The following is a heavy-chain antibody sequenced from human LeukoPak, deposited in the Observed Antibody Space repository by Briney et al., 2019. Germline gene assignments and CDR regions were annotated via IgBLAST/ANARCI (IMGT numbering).Heavy chain of an antibody. CDR2: INHSGST. D-gene: IGHD2-15*01. J-gene: IGHJ6*03. Sequence: TTSETLSLTCAVYGGSFSGYYWSWIRQPPGKGLEWIGEINHSGSTNYNPSLKSRVTISVDTSKNQFSLKLSSVTAADTAVYYCARRSGGSWGVYYYYYMDVWGKGTTVTISS. CDR1: GGSFSGYY. V-gene: IGHV4-34*01. CDR3: ARRSGGSWGVYYYYYMDV.